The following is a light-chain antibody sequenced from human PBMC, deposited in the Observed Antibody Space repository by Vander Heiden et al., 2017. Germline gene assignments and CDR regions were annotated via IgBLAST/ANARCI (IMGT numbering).Light chain of an antibody. CDR3: QQRSNWPAA. CDR1: QSVSSY. V-gene: IGKV3-11*02. Sequence: EIVLTQSPATLFLSPWESANHPCRASQSVSSYSAGYQQKPGQAPRLLIYDASNRATGVPSRFSGSGSARDFTLTISSLEPEDFAIYYCQQRSNWPAAFGGGTMVEIK. J-gene: IGKJ4*01. CDR2: DAS.